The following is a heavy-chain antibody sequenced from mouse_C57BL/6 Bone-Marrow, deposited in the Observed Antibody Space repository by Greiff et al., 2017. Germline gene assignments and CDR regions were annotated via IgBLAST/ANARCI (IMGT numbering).Heavy chain of an antibody. J-gene: IGHJ3*01. D-gene: IGHD2-1*01. Sequence: VQLQQSGAELVRPGTSVKVSCKASGYAFTNYLIAWVQQTPGQGLEWVGVINHGSGCTYYHEKVKGQVTMTADNASSTAYMQLSSLTSEDSAVYCCARGEGNYRFAYWGQGTLVTVSA. CDR2: INHGSGCT. V-gene: IGHV1-54*01. CDR3: ARGEGNYRFAY. CDR1: GYAFTNYL.